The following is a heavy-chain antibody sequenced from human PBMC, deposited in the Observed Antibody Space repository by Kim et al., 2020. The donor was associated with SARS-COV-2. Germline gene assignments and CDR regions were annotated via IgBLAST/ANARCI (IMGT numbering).Heavy chain of an antibody. J-gene: IGHJ4*02. CDR3: GRILSSGWYHSLDF. CDR1: GFSLSDTRMG. Sequence: SGPTLVKPTETLTLTCTVSGFSLSDTRMGVTWIRQPPGKALEWLAHIFSNDEKSYNTSLRGRLTISKDTSKSQVVLTMTNMDPVDTATYYCGRILSSGWYHSLDFWGQGTPVTVSS. D-gene: IGHD6-19*01. CDR2: IFSNDEK. V-gene: IGHV2-26*01.